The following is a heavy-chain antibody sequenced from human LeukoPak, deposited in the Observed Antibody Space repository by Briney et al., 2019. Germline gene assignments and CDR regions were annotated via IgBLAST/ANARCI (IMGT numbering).Heavy chain of an antibody. CDR2: VKRRNCKI. CDR1: GFPFSSYS. D-gene: IGHD1-26*01. Sequence: GGSLRLPCAASGFPFSSYSMNWVRQAPGKGLEGVSYVKRRNCKIYYADSAKGRFTLPRDDAKHSLYLQMNSLRDEDTAVYYCARSVSHMGATGRYFYCWGQGSLVTVSS. J-gene: IGHJ4*02. V-gene: IGHV3-48*02. CDR3: ARSVSHMGATGRYFYC.